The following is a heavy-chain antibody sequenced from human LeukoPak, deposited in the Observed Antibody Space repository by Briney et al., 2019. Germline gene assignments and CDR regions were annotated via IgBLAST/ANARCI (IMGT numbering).Heavy chain of an antibody. CDR2: ISYDGSNK. Sequence: GRSLRLSCAASGFTFNSYGMHWVRQAPGKGLEWVAVISYDGSNKYYADSVKGRFTISRDNSKNTLYLQMNSLRAEDTAVYYCAKEIDTAMVDDYWGQGTLVTVSS. J-gene: IGHJ4*02. CDR3: AKEIDTAMVDDY. V-gene: IGHV3-30*18. CDR1: GFTFNSYG. D-gene: IGHD5-18*01.